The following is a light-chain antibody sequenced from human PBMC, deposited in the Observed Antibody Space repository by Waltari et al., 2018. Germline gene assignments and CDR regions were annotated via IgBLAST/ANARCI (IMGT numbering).Light chain of an antibody. J-gene: IGLJ2*01. CDR2: EVT. CDR1: SSDLGGYHY. CDR3: SSYAGSNYVA. V-gene: IGLV2-8*01. Sequence: QSALTQPPSASGSPGQSVTISCTGTSSDLGGYHYFSWYQQHPGKAPKLLIYEVTKRPSGVPDRFSGSKSANTASLTVSGLQAEDEADYYCSSYAGSNYVAFGGGTKLTVL.